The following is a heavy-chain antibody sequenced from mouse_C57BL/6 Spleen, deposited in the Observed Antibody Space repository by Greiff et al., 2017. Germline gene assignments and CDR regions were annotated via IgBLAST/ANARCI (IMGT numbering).Heavy chain of an antibody. J-gene: IGHJ1*03. CDR2: ISGGGGNT. V-gene: IGHV5-9*01. CDR3: ASSYGNWYFDG. Sequence: EVKLVESGGGLVKPGGSLKLSCAASGFTFSSYTMSWVRQTPEKRLEWVATISGGGGNTYYPDSVKGRFTISRDNAKNTLYLQMSSLRSEDTALYYCASSYGNWYFDGWGTGTTVTVSS. CDR1: GFTFSSYT. D-gene: IGHD2-1*01.